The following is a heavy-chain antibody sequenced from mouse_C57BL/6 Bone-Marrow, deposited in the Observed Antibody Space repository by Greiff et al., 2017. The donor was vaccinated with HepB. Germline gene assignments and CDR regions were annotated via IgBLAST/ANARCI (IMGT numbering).Heavy chain of an antibody. CDR2: IDPSDSYT. D-gene: IGHD1-1*01. CDR3: ARSKNYCGSFYAMDY. V-gene: IGHV1-50*01. Sequence: QVQLQQPGAELVKPGASVKLSCKASGYTFTSYWMQWVKQRPGQGLEWIGEIDPSDSYTNYNQKFKGKATLTVDTSSNTAYMQLSSLTSEDSAVYYCARSKNYCGSFYAMDYWGQGTSVTVSS. J-gene: IGHJ4*01. CDR1: GYTFTSYW.